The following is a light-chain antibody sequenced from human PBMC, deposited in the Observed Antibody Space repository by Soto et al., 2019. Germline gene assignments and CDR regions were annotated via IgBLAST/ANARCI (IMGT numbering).Light chain of an antibody. CDR2: EVS. CDR1: SSDVGGYKY. CDR3: SSYTSSSTLV. J-gene: IGLJ1*01. V-gene: IGLV2-14*01. Sequence: QSVLTQPASVSGSPGQSITISCTGTSSDVGGYKYVSWCQQHPGKAPKLMIYEVSNRPSGVSNRFSGSKSGNTASLTISRLQAEDEADYYCSSYTSSSTLVFGTGTKVNVL.